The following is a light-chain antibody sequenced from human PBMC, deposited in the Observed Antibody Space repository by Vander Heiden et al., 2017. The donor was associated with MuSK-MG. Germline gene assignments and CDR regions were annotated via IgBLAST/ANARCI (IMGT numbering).Light chain of an antibody. V-gene: IGLV3-19*01. CDR3: NSRDSSGKGV. Sequence: SSELTHDPAVSVALGQTVRITCQGHSLRSYYSSRYTQQPGPAPLLLIYGKNNRPSGIPDRFSGSSSGKTASLTIHGAQAEDEADDYCNSRDSSGKGVFGTGTKVTVL. CDR1: SLRSYY. J-gene: IGLJ1*01. CDR2: GKN.